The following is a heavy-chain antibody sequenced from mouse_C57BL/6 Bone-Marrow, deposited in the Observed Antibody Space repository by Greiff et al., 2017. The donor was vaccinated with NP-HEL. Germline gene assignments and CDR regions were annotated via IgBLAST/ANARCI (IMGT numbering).Heavy chain of an antibody. CDR2: IYPGSGST. J-gene: IGHJ1*03. V-gene: IGHV1-55*01. CDR3: AREGLYYDYDGWYFDV. Sequence: QVQLQQPGAELVKPGASVKMSCKASGYTFTSYWITWVKQRPGQGLEWIGDIYPGSGSTNYNEKFKSKATLTVDTSSSTAYMQLSSLTSEDSAVYYCAREGLYYDYDGWYFDVWGTGTTVTVSS. D-gene: IGHD2-4*01. CDR1: GYTFTSYW.